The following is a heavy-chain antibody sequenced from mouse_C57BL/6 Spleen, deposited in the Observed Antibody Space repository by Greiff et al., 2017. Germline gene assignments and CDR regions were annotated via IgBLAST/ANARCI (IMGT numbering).Heavy chain of an antibody. D-gene: IGHD1-1*01. CDR3: AREGVYYYGSGAMDY. Sequence: EVKVEESGPGLVKPSQSLSLTCSVTGYSITSGYYWNWIRQFPGNKLEWMGYISYDGSNNYNPSLKNRISITRDTSKNQFFLKLNSVTTEDTATYYCAREGVYYYGSGAMDYWGQGTSVTVSS. V-gene: IGHV3-6*01. CDR1: GYSITSGYY. J-gene: IGHJ4*01. CDR2: ISYDGSN.